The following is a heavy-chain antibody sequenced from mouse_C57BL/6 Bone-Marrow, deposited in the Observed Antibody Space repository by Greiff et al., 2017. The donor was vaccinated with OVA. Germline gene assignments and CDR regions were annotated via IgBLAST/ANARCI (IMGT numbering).Heavy chain of an antibody. CDR3: ARRGLWSFAY. Sequence: VQLQQSGAELVKPGASVKLSCKASGYTFTSYWMHWVKQRPGQGLEWIGMIHPNSGSTNYNEKFKSKATLTVDKSSSTAYMQLSSLTSEDSAVYYCARRGLWSFAYWGQGTLVTVSA. J-gene: IGHJ3*01. CDR1: GYTFTSYW. CDR2: IHPNSGST. V-gene: IGHV1-64*01. D-gene: IGHD1-1*02.